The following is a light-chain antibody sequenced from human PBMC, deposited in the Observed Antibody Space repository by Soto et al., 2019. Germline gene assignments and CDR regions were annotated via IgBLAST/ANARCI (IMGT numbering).Light chain of an antibody. CDR3: QQYGSSIT. CDR1: QSISDT. J-gene: IGKJ5*01. Sequence: EIVMTQSPATLSVSPGGRATLSCRASQSISDTLAWYQQKPGQAPRLLIYGASSRATGIPDRFSGSRSGTDFTLTISRLEPEDFAVYYCQQYGSSITFGQGTRLAIK. V-gene: IGKV3-20*01. CDR2: GAS.